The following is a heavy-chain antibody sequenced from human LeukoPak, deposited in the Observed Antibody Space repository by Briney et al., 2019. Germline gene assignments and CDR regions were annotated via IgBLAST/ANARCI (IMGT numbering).Heavy chain of an antibody. CDR1: GFTFSSYA. CDR2: ISGSGGST. D-gene: IGHD3-10*01. J-gene: IGHJ4*02. Sequence: GGSLRLSCAASGFTFSSYAMSWVSQAPGKGLEWVSAISGSGGSTYYADSVKGRFTISRDNSKNTLYLQMNSLRAEDTAVYYCAKSYYYGSGSYYTYFDYWGQGTLVTVSS. V-gene: IGHV3-23*01. CDR3: AKSYYYGSGSYYTYFDY.